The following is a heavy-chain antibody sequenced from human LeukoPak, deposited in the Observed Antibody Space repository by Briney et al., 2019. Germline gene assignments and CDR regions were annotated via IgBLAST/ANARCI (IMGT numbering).Heavy chain of an antibody. Sequence: GGSLRLSCAASGFTFSSYWMSWVRQAPGKGLEWVANIKQDGSNKYYADSVKGRFTISRDNSKNTLYLQMNSLRAEDTAVYYCAREGYDILTGYYPFDYWGQGTLVTVSS. CDR1: GFTFSSYW. V-gene: IGHV3-7*01. CDR2: IKQDGSNK. CDR3: AREGYDILTGYYPFDY. D-gene: IGHD3-9*01. J-gene: IGHJ4*02.